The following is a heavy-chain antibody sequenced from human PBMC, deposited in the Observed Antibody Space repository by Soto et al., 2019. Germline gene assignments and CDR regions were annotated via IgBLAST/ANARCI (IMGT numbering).Heavy chain of an antibody. J-gene: IGHJ4*02. V-gene: IGHV2-5*02. CDR1: GFSLSTSGVG. D-gene: IGHD1-26*01. CDR3: AHSWYREGGYYSAY. Sequence: QITLKESGPTLVKPTQTLTLTCTFSGFSLSTSGVGVGWIRQPPGKALERLALIYWDDDKSYSSSLKSRLNSTKDPYKYQVVLTITSMDPVDTATYYCAHSWYREGGYYSAYWGQGTLVSVSS. CDR2: IYWDDDK.